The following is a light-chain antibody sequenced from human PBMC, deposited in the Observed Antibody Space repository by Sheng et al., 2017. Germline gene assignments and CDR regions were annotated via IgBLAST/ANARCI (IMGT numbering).Light chain of an antibody. CDR2: GAS. J-gene: IGKJ1*01. Sequence: ENVLTQSPGTLSLSPGERAALSCRASQSVNNNYIAWYRQYPGQAPRLLIFGASSRATGIPDRFSGSGSGTDFTLSISRLEPEDFALYFCQQYGTSPWTFGQGTEGGN. CDR1: QSVNNNY. V-gene: IGKV3-20*01. CDR3: QQYGTSPWT.